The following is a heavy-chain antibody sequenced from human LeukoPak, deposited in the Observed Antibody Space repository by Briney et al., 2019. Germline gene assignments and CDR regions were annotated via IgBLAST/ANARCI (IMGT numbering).Heavy chain of an antibody. CDR2: IYNSGST. V-gene: IGHV4-38-2*02. Sequence: SETLSLTCTVSGYSISSGYYWGWIRQPPGKGLEWIGSIYNSGSTYYNPSLKSRVTMSVDTSKNQFSLQLSSVTAADTAVYYCAKEYSSGWYTNYYYYMDVWGKGTTVTIAS. CDR1: GYSISSGYY. D-gene: IGHD6-19*01. J-gene: IGHJ6*03. CDR3: AKEYSSGWYTNYYYYMDV.